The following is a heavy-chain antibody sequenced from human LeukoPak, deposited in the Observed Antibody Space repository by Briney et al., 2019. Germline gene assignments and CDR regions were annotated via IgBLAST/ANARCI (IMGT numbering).Heavy chain of an antibody. CDR3: ARGVDN. CDR1: GFTFDDYA. Sequence: GGSLRLSCAASGFTFDDYAMHWVRQAPGKGLEWVSGISWNSGSIGYADSVKGRLTISRDNAKNSLYLQMNSLRAEDTAVYYCARGVDNWGQGTLVTVSS. J-gene: IGHJ4*02. V-gene: IGHV3-9*01. CDR2: ISWNSGSI.